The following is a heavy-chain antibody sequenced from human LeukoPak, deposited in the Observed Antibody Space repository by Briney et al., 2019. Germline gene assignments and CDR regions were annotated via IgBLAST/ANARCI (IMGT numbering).Heavy chain of an antibody. D-gene: IGHD3-10*01. CDR1: GFTFRSFW. J-gene: IGHJ4*02. V-gene: IGHV3-7*01. CDR2: IKLDGSEG. Sequence: GGSLRLSCAASGFTFRSFWMSWVRQAPGKGLEWVANIKLDGSEGFYVDSVKGRFTISRDNAKNSLYLQMKSLRVEDTAVYYCTRDIKLSTSYYFDNWGQGTLVTVSS. CDR3: TRDIKLSTSYYFDN.